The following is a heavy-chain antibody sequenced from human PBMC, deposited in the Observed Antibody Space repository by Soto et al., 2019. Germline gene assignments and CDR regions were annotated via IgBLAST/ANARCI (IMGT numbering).Heavy chain of an antibody. CDR1: GGSVSSYY. J-gene: IGHJ4*02. CDR3: ARQALEYSGYEPFDY. D-gene: IGHD5-12*01. V-gene: IGHV4-59*08. CDR2: IYYSGST. Sequence: PSETLSLTCTVSGGSVSSYYWSWIRQPPGKGLEWIGYIYYSGSTNYNPSLKSRVTISVDTSKNQLSLKLSSVTAADTAVYYCARQALEYSGYEPFDYWGQGTLVTVSS.